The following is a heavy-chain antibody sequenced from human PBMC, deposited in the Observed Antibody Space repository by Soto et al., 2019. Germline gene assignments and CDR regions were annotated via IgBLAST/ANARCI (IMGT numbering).Heavy chain of an antibody. CDR3: AKDRHAGNYDY. Sequence: PGGSLRLSCAASGFTFNNYAMNWVRQAPGKGLEWVATISATGGSTYYADSVKGRFTISRDNSKNTLYLQMNGLRVEDTAVYYCAKDRHAGNYDYWSQGTQVTVSS. J-gene: IGHJ4*02. V-gene: IGHV3-23*01. CDR1: GFTFNNYA. CDR2: ISATGGST. D-gene: IGHD3-10*01.